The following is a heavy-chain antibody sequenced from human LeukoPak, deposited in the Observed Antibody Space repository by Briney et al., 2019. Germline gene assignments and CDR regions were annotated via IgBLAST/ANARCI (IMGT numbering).Heavy chain of an antibody. J-gene: IGHJ4*02. Sequence: GGSLRLSCAASGFTFSSYWMNWARQAPGKGLEWVASINHNGNVNYYVDSVKGRFTISRDNAKNSLYLQMNSLRAEDTALYYCAKAFQYYYDSSGYYLGSYYFDYWGQGTLVTVSS. D-gene: IGHD3-22*01. CDR3: AKAFQYYYDSSGYYLGSYYFDY. CDR1: GFTFSSYW. V-gene: IGHV3-7*03. CDR2: INHNGNVN.